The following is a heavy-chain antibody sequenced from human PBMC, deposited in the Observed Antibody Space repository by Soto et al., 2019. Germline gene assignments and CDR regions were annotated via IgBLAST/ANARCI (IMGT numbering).Heavy chain of an antibody. CDR2: IYYSVST. D-gene: IGHD5-18*01. J-gene: IGHJ4*02. CDR1: GGSISSSSYY. CDR3: ARHYGYEVFDY. Sequence: PSETLSLTCTVSGGSISSSSYYWGWIRQPPGKGLEWLGSIYYSVSTYYNPSLKSRVTISVDTSKNQFSLKLSSVTAADTAVYYWARHYGYEVFDYWGQETLVTVSS. V-gene: IGHV4-39*01.